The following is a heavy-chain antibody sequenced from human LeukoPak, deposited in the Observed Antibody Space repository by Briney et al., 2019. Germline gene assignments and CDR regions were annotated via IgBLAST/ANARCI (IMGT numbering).Heavy chain of an antibody. CDR2: LSGSGSST. Sequence: GGSLRLSCAASGFTLSSYAMIWVRQAPGKGLEWVSSLSGSGSSTYYADSLKGRFTISRDNSKNTLYLQMNSLTAEDTAVYYCAKMAAATNYYYFYMDVWGKGTTVTVSS. CDR3: AKMAAATNYYYFYMDV. V-gene: IGHV3-23*01. CDR1: GFTLSSYA. D-gene: IGHD6-25*01. J-gene: IGHJ6*03.